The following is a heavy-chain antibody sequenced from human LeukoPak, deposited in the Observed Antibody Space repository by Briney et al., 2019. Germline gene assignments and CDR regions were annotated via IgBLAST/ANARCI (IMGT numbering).Heavy chain of an antibody. D-gene: IGHD5-12*01. CDR2: IKQDGSEK. Sequence: GGSLRLSCAASGFSFSVYWMHWVRQAPGKGLEWVANIKQDGSEKYYVDSVKGRFTISRDNAKNSLYLQMNSLRAEDTAVYYCARGGEKWLRSTKSDYWGQGTLVTVSS. CDR1: GFSFSVYW. J-gene: IGHJ4*02. CDR3: ARGGEKWLRSTKSDY. V-gene: IGHV3-7*01.